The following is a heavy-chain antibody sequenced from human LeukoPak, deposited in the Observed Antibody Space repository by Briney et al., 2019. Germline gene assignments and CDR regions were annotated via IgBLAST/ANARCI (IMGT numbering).Heavy chain of an antibody. CDR2: ISSSGGTT. CDR3: ARDPSYGEEYGMDV. CDR1: GFTLRTYS. V-gene: IGHV3-48*04. D-gene: IGHD4-17*01. J-gene: IGHJ6*02. Sequence: QTGGSLRLSCAASGFTLRTYSMNWVRQAPAKGLEWLSYISSSGGTTYYADSVKGRFTISRDNARNSLYLQMNSLRAEDTAVYYCARDPSYGEEYGMDVWGQGTTVTVSS.